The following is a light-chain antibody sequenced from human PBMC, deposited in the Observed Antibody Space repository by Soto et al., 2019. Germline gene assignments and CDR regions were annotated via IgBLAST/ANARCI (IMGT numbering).Light chain of an antibody. V-gene: IGLV2-23*03. CDR2: EGS. CDR1: SSDVGSYNL. CDR3: CSYAGSSTFAV. Sequence: QYVLTQPASVSGSPGQSITISCTGTSSDVGSYNLVSWYQQHPGKAPKLMIYEGSKRPSGVSNRFSGSKSGNTASLTISGLQAEDEADYYCCSYAGSSTFAVFGGGTKVTVL. J-gene: IGLJ2*01.